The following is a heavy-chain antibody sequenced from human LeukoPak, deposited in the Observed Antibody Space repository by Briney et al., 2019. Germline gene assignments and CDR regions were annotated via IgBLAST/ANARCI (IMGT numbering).Heavy chain of an antibody. CDR2: ISSSSSTI. V-gene: IGHV3-48*01. J-gene: IGHJ4*02. CDR1: GFTFSSYS. D-gene: IGHD6-13*01. Sequence: PGGSLRLSCAASGFTFSSYSMNWVRQAPGKGLEWVSYISSSSSTIYYADSVKGRFTISRDNAKNSLYLQMNSLRAEDTAVYYCARDPGIAAADLFDYWGQGTLVTVSS. CDR3: ARDPGIAAADLFDY.